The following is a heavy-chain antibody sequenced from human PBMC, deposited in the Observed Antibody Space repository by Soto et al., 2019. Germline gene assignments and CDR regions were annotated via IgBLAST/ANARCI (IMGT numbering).Heavy chain of an antibody. CDR2: INNSGST. CDR1: GGSFRGYY. CDR3: AGLSGCDDSRMGWNWCDP. Sequence: QVQLQPWGAGLLKPSETLSLTCAVYGGSFRGYYWSWIRQPPGKGLEWIGEINNSGSTKYNPSLKRRLTLAVDTSKNRFSRKLSSVSAADTAVYDCAGLSGCDDSRMGWNWCDPWGQGTLVTVSS. J-gene: IGHJ5*02. D-gene: IGHD1-26*01. V-gene: IGHV4-34*01.